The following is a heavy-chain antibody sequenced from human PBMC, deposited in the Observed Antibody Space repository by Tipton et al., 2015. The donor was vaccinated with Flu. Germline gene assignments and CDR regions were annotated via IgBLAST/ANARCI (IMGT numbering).Heavy chain of an antibody. J-gene: IGHJ5*02. V-gene: IGHV3-23*01. Sequence: GSLRLSCAASGFTFSSYDMSWVRQAPGKGLEWVSSISDRADKTYYADSVKGRFIISRDNSKNIVYLQMNSLRAEDTAVYYCARALGGGDCTWGQGTLVTVSS. CDR2: ISDRADKT. CDR1: GFTFSSYD. CDR3: ARALGGGDCT. D-gene: IGHD2-21*01.